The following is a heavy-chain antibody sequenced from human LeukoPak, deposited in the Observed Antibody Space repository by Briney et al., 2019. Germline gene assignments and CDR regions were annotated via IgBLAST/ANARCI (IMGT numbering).Heavy chain of an antibody. Sequence: ASVQVSCQASGGTFSSYTISWVQQAPGQGLEWMGRIIPILGIANYAQKFQGRVTITADKSTSTAYMELSSLRSEDTAVYYCARDRWGSTSPGDYWGQGTLVTVSS. CDR2: IIPILGIA. J-gene: IGHJ4*02. V-gene: IGHV1-69*04. CDR3: ARDRWGSTSPGDY. D-gene: IGHD2-2*01. CDR1: GGTFSSYT.